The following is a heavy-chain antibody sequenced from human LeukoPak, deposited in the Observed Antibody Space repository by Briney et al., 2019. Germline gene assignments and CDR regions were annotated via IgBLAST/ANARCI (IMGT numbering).Heavy chain of an antibody. V-gene: IGHV1-2*02. J-gene: IGHJ5*02. CDR1: GYSFTGFY. Sequence: ASVRVSCKASGYSFTGFYIHWVRQAPGQGLEWVGWINPSNGGTDYAHNFQGRVTMTSDTSVSTAYLELSGLRFDDTAVYYCARDHHRQTPISFDPWGQGTLVTVSS. CDR3: ARDHHRQTPISFDP. CDR2: INPSNGGT.